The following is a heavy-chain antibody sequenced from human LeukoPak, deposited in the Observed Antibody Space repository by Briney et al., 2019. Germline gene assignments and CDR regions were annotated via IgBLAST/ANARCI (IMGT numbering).Heavy chain of an antibody. CDR3: AKERDTVGATKRPSLPDY. CDR2: LSSVGGST. V-gene: IGHV3-23*01. D-gene: IGHD1-26*01. Sequence: PGGSLRLSCAASGLAVSSYAMSWIRQAPGKGLEWVSSLSSVGGSTFYADSVQGRFTISRDNSKNTLYLQMNSLRAEDTAVYYCAKERDTVGATKRPSLPDYWGQGTLVTVSS. CDR1: GLAVSSYA. J-gene: IGHJ4*02.